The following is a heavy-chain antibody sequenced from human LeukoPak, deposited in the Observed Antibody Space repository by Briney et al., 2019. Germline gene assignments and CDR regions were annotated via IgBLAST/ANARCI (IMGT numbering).Heavy chain of an antibody. D-gene: IGHD3-3*01. Sequence: GGSLRLSCAASGFTFSSYWMSWVRQAPGKGLEWVANIKQDGSEKYYVDSVKGRFTISRDNAKNSLYLQINSLRAEDTAVYYCARKDGYYDFWSGYYRAEYFQHWGQGTLVTVSS. V-gene: IGHV3-7*01. CDR2: IKQDGSEK. CDR1: GFTFSSYW. CDR3: ARKDGYYDFWSGYYRAEYFQH. J-gene: IGHJ1*01.